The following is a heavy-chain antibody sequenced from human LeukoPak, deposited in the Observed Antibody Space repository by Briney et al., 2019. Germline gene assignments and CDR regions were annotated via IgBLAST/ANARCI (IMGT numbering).Heavy chain of an antibody. CDR1: EFTVISNY. CDR2: IYTGGTT. Sequence: GGSLRLSCAASEFTVISNYMSWVRQAPGKGLEWVSIIYTGGTTSYADSVKGRFTVSRDDFKNTLYLQMNSLRAEDTAVYYCARMARVDPFDYWGQGTLVTVSS. D-gene: IGHD5-24*01. CDR3: ARMARVDPFDY. J-gene: IGHJ4*02. V-gene: IGHV3-53*01.